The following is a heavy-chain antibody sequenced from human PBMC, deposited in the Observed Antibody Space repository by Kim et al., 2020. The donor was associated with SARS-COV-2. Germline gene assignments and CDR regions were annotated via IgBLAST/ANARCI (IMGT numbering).Heavy chain of an antibody. J-gene: IGHJ4*02. CDR1: GFSVSSNY. Sequence: GGSLRLSCAASGFSVSSNYMGWVRQAPGTGLEWVSVIYTGGNTYDADFVKGRFTISRDSSKNTLYLQMNSLRDEDTAVYYCARGRVAVASAFDYWGQGVLVTVSS. CDR3: ARGRVAVASAFDY. CDR2: IYTGGNT. D-gene: IGHD6-13*01. V-gene: IGHV3-66*01.